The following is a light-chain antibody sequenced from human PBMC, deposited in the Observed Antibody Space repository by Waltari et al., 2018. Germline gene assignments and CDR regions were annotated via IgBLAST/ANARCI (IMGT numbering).Light chain of an antibody. CDR1: QSVSRT. CDR3: QHYVRLPAT. Sequence: ELVLTQSPGTLSLSPGDRATLSCRASQSVSRTLAWYQQKPGQAPKLLIYGASIRATGIPDRFTGSGSGTDFSLTISSLEPEDFAIYFCQHYVRLPATFGQGTKVEIK. CDR2: GAS. V-gene: IGKV3-20*01. J-gene: IGKJ1*01.